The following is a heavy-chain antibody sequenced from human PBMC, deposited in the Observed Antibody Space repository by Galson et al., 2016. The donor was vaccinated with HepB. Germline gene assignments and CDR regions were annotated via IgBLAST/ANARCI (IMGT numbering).Heavy chain of an antibody. Sequence: TLSLTCTVSGASINTEDYYWSWIRQSPGKGLEWIGYMHFSGSTYYTPSLKSRITISADTSEHQFSLKLTSVTAADTAVCYCARARRRLSFTDWGQGTLVIVSS. CDR1: GASINTEDYY. J-gene: IGHJ4*02. CDR3: ARARRRLSFTD. V-gene: IGHV4-30-4*08. D-gene: IGHD2-8*02. CDR2: MHFSGST.